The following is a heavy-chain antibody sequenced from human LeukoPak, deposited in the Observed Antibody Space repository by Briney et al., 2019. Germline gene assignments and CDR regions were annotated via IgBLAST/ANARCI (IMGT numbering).Heavy chain of an antibody. V-gene: IGHV3-7*01. CDR2: IKQDGSEK. CDR1: GFTFSGYW. J-gene: IGHJ4*02. CDR3: ATGHTATYA. Sequence: PGGSLRLSCAASGFTFSGYWMTWVRQAPGKGLEWVANIKQDGSEKSYVDSVKGRFTISRDNAKNSLYLQMNSLRADDTAVYYCATGHTATYAWGQGTLVTVSS. D-gene: IGHD4-17*01.